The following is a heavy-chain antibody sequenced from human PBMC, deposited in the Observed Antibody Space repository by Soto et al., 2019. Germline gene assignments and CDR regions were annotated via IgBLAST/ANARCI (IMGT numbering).Heavy chain of an antibody. CDR3: AKNRGSGGDADY. Sequence: QVQLVESGGGVVQPGKSLRLSCTASGFTFSTYGMHWVRQAPGKGLEWVAVISYDGSNRYYVDSVKGRFTISRDNSKNTLYLQMNSLRAEDTAVYYCAKNRGSGGDADYWGQGTLVTVSS. CDR1: GFTFSTYG. J-gene: IGHJ4*02. V-gene: IGHV3-30*18. CDR2: ISYDGSNR. D-gene: IGHD3-10*01.